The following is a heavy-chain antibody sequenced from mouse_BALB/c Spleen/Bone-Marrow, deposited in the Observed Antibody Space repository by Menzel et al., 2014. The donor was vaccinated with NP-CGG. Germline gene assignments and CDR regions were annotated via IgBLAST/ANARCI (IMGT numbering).Heavy chain of an antibody. V-gene: IGHV5-4*02. CDR2: ISDGGSYT. J-gene: IGHJ4*01. CDR3: ARDGNYYAMDY. D-gene: IGHD2-1*01. CDR1: GFTFSGYY. Sequence: DVQLVESGGGLVKPGGSLKLSCAASGFTFSGYYMYWVRQTPEKRLEWVATISDGGSYTYYPDSVKGRFTISRDNAKNNLYLQMSSLKSGDTAMYYCARDGNYYAMDYWGQGTSVTVSS.